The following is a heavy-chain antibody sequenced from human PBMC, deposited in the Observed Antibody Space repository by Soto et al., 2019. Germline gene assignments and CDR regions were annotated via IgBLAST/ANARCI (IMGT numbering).Heavy chain of an antibody. Sequence: PSETLSLTCTVSGGSISNYYWSWLRQPPGKGLEWIGYINYSGSTNYHPSLKSRVTISVDTSKNEFSLKLSSVTAADTAVYYCARGRIVATIGSYYFDYWGQGTLVTVSS. CDR1: GGSISNYY. J-gene: IGHJ4*02. D-gene: IGHD5-12*01. CDR3: ARGRIVATIGSYYFDY. CDR2: INYSGST. V-gene: IGHV4-59*12.